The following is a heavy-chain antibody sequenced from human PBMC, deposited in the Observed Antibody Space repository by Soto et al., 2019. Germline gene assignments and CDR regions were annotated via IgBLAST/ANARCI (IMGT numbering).Heavy chain of an antibody. CDR1: GYTFTSYG. V-gene: IGHV1-18*01. CDR2: ISAYNGNT. CDR3: ARHRQQAGSRRDYYYGMDV. D-gene: IGHD2-2*01. Sequence: QVQLVQSGAEVKKPGASVKVSCKASGYTFTSYGISWVRQAPGQGLEGMGWISAYNGNTNYAQKLQGRVTMTTDTPRSKAYIEMRRLRSDDTAVHYCARHRQQAGSRRDYYYGMDVWGQGTTVTVSS. J-gene: IGHJ6*02.